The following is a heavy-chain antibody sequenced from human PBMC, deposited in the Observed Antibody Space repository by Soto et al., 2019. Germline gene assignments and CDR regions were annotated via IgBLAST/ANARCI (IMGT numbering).Heavy chain of an antibody. J-gene: IGHJ6*02. V-gene: IGHV3-53*01. CDR2: IYSGGST. Sequence: ESGGGLIQPGGSLRLSCAASGFTVSSNYMSWVRQAPGKGLEWVSVIYSGGSTYYADSVKGRFTISRDNSKNTLYLQMNSLRAEDTAVYYCARDLSGSYNVPYYYYGMDVWGQGTTVTVSS. D-gene: IGHD1-26*01. CDR1: GFTVSSNY. CDR3: ARDLSGSYNVPYYYYGMDV.